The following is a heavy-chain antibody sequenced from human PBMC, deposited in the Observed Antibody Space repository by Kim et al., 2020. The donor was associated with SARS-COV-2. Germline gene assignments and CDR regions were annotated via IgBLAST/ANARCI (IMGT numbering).Heavy chain of an antibody. CDR3: ARRYCGGGSCYFSLDT. J-gene: IGHJ5*02. D-gene: IGHD2-15*01. Sequence: SETLSLTCTVSGGSISSYYWSWIRQPPGKGLELIGYISYSGSTNYSPSLKSRVTMSVDTSKNQFSLNLTSVTAADPAVYYCARRYCGGGSCYFSLDTWGQGPLVTVS. CDR1: GGSISSYY. CDR2: ISYSGST. V-gene: IGHV4-59*01.